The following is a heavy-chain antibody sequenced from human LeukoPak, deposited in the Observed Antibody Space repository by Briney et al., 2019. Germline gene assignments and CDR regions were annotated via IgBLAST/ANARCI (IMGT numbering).Heavy chain of an antibody. CDR3: ARDQRGYYYDSSGIGDY. CDR2: ISSSGSTI. Sequence: GGSLRLSCAAPGFTFSSYEMNWVRQAPGKGLEWVSYISSSGSTIYYADSVKGRFTISRDNAKNSLYLQMNSLRAEDTAVYYCARDQRGYYYDSSGIGDYWGQGTLVTVSS. CDR1: GFTFSSYE. J-gene: IGHJ4*02. D-gene: IGHD3-22*01. V-gene: IGHV3-48*03.